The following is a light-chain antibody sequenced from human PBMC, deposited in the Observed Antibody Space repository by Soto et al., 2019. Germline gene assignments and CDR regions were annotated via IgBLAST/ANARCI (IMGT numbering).Light chain of an antibody. CDR2: DAS. J-gene: IGKJ1*01. V-gene: IGKV1-5*01. CDR3: QQFHSYSPT. Sequence: DIPMTQSPSTLSASVGDRVTFPCRASQSVSSWLAWYQQKPGKAPKLLIYDASTLESGVPSRFSGSGSGTEFTLTITSLQPDDFATYYCQQFHSYSPTFGQGTKVDIK. CDR1: QSVSSW.